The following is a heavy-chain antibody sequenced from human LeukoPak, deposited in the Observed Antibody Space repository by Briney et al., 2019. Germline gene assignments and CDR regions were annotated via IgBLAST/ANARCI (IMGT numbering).Heavy chain of an antibody. J-gene: IGHJ4*02. D-gene: IGHD6-13*01. Sequence: ASVKVSCKASGYTFTSYYMHWVRQAPGQGLEWMGWINPNSGGTNYAQNFQGRVTMTRDTSISTAYMELSGLRSGDTAVYYCARESSSSWYDCWGQGTLVTVSS. CDR1: GYTFTSYY. V-gene: IGHV1-2*02. CDR2: INPNSGGT. CDR3: ARESSSSWYDC.